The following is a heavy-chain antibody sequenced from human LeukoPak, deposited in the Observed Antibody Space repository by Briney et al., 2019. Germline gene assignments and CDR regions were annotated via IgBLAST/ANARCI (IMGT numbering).Heavy chain of an antibody. CDR1: GFSLSTSGVG. CDR3: AHTDAYYYDSSGYKFDY. CDR2: IYWDDDK. J-gene: IGHJ4*02. Sequence: SGPTLVKPTQTLTLTCTFSGFSLSTSGVGVGWIRQPPGKALEWLALIYWDDDKRYSPSLKSRLTITKDTSKNQVVLTMTNMDPVDTATYYCAHTDAYYYDSSGYKFDYWGQGTLVTVSS. V-gene: IGHV2-5*02. D-gene: IGHD3-22*01.